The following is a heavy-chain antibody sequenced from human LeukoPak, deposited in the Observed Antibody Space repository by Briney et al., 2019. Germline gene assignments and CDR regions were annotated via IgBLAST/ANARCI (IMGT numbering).Heavy chain of an antibody. CDR1: DYTLSNYT. V-gene: IGHV1-18*01. CDR3: ARGRGQRVVRGDF. CDR2: ITAHNGDT. J-gene: IGHJ4*02. Sequence: APVKSSSRASDYTLSNYTISWVRHTPGHRLERIGEITAHNGDTQSAHRCQGRVTTTTGTSTSTAYKELRNLRSGDPGVYYCARGRGQRVVRGDFWGQGALVTVSS. D-gene: IGHD6-13*01.